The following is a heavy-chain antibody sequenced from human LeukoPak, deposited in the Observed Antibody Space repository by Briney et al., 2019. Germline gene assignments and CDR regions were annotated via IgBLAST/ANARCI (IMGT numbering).Heavy chain of an antibody. CDR3: ARSGGWLDN. Sequence: PSQTLSLTCAISGDSVSSNSAAWNWVRQSPSGGLDWQGRTYHRSKWQNDYAVSVKRRITIKPDTYKNQFSLQLNSLTPEGTARYFCARSGGWLDNLGQGTLVTVSS. J-gene: IGHJ5*02. CDR2: TYHRSKWQN. CDR1: GDSVSSNSAA. D-gene: IGHD2-15*01. V-gene: IGHV6-1*01.